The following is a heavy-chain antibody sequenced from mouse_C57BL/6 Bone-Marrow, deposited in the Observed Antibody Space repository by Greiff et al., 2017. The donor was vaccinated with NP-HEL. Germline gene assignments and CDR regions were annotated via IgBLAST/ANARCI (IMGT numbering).Heavy chain of an antibody. J-gene: IGHJ2*01. CDR2: INPNNGGT. Sequence: VQLQQSGPELVKPGASVKMSCKASGYTFTDYNMHWVKQSHGKSLEWIGYINPNNGGTRYNQKFKGKATLTVNKSSSTAYMELRSLTSEDSAVYYCARDGSSRYYFDYWGQGTTLTVSS. CDR1: GYTFTDYN. D-gene: IGHD1-1*01. V-gene: IGHV1-22*01. CDR3: ARDGSSRYYFDY.